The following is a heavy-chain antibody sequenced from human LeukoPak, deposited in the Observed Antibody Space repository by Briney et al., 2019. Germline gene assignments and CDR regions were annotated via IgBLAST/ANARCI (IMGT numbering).Heavy chain of an antibody. Sequence: SETLSLTCTVSGGSVSSGSYYWSWIRQPPGKGLEWIGYIYYSGSTNYNPSLKSRVTISVDTSKNQFSLKLSSVTAADTAVYYCARVDSGTYYMPFDYWGQGTLVTVSS. D-gene: IGHD1-26*01. CDR1: GGSVSSGSYY. J-gene: IGHJ4*02. CDR2: IYYSGST. V-gene: IGHV4-61*01. CDR3: ARVDSGTYYMPFDY.